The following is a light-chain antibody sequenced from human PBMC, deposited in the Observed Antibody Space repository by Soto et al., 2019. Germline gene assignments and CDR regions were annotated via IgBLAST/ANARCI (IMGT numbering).Light chain of an antibody. CDR2: EVS. V-gene: IGLV2-14*01. CDR1: SSDVGGYNY. J-gene: IGLJ3*02. Sequence: QSALTQPASVSGSPGQSITISCTGTSSDVGGYNYVSWYQQHPGKAPKLMIYEVSNRPSGVCNRFSGSKSGNTASLTISGLQAEDEADYYCSSYTSSIPLVFGGGTKLTVL. CDR3: SSYTSSIPLV.